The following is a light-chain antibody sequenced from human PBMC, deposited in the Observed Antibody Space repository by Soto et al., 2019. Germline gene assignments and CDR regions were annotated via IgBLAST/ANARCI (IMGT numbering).Light chain of an antibody. CDR1: QSVSSD. CDR2: GAS. V-gene: IGKV3-15*01. Sequence: IVVSKSPSTLSVSPEERATLSCRASQSVSSDLAWYHQKPGQAPRLLIYGASTRATGIPARFSGSGSGTEFTLSSNSLQSEAFAVDYCQQYNNWPRTFGQGTKVDI. J-gene: IGKJ1*01. CDR3: QQYNNWPRT.